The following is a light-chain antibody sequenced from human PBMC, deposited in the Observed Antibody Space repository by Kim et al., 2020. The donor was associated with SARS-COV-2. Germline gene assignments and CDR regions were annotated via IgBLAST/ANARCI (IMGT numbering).Light chain of an antibody. CDR2: QDS. CDR3: QAWDSNTGV. CDR1: KLGDKY. V-gene: IGLV3-1*01. Sequence: SYELTQPPSVSLSPGQTASITCSGDKLGDKYACWYQQKPGQSPVLVIYQDSQRPSGIPERFSGSNSGNTATLTISGTQAMDEADYYCQAWDSNTGVFGGG. J-gene: IGLJ2*01.